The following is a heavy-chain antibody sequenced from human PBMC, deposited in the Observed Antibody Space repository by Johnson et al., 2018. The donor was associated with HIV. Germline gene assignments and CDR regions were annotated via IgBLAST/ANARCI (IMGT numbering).Heavy chain of an antibody. V-gene: IGHV3-NL1*01. D-gene: IGHD2-8*02. CDR3: AKDPVQGVGLDI. Sequence: QVQLVESGGGLVQPGGSLKLSCVASGFTFSASAIHWVRQAPGKGLEWVSLIYNGTTFYADSVKGRFTISRDNSKNTLYLQMNSLRAEDTAVYYCAKDPVQGVGLDIWGQGTMVTVSS. J-gene: IGHJ3*02. CDR2: IYNGTT. CDR1: GFTFSASA.